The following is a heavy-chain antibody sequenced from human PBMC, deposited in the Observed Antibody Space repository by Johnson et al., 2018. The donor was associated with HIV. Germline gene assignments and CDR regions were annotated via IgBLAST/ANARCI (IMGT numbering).Heavy chain of an antibody. CDR2: IYSGGST. CDR1: AFIVISKY. D-gene: IGHD1-26*01. J-gene: IGHJ3*02. V-gene: IGHV3-66*01. CDR3: ARWDFKDAFDI. Sequence: VHLVASGGGLVPTGGSLRLSCASSAFIVISKYMSWVRQAPGKGLEWVSVIYSGGSTFYADSVKGRFTISRDNSKNTLYLQMNSLRAEDTAVYYCARWDFKDAFDIWGQGTMVTVSS.